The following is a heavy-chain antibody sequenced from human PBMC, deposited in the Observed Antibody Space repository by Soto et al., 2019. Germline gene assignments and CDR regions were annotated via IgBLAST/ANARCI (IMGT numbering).Heavy chain of an antibody. CDR1: GFTFSSYW. J-gene: IGHJ6*02. CDR2: IKQDGSEK. D-gene: IGHD1-7*01. CDR3: ARSITRRRELQYYYYGMDV. V-gene: IGHV3-7*01. Sequence: HPGGSLRLSCAASGFTFSSYWMSWVRQAPGKGLEWVANIKQDGSEKYYVDSVKGRFTISRDNAKNSLYLQMNSLRAEDTAVYYCARSITRRRELQYYYYGMDVWGQGTTGTVSS.